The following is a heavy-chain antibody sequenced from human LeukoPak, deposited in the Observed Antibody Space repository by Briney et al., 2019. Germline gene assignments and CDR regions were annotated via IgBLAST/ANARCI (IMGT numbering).Heavy chain of an antibody. Sequence: PGGSLRLSCAASGFTFSSYSMNWVRQAPGKGLEWVSSISSSSSYIYYADSVKGRFTISRDNAKNSLYLQMNSLRAEDTAVYYCARTPHYYGSGSYAFDYWGQGTLVTVSS. CDR2: ISSSSSYI. D-gene: IGHD3-10*01. V-gene: IGHV3-21*01. J-gene: IGHJ4*02. CDR1: GFTFSSYS. CDR3: ARTPHYYGSGSYAFDY.